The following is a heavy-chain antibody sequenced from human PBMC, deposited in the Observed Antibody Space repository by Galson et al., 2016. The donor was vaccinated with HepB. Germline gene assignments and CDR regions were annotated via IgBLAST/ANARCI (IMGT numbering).Heavy chain of an antibody. V-gene: IGHV3-21*01. Sequence: SLRLSCAASGFTFSTYAMSWVRQALGKGREWVSAISSSVSYIYYADPVKGRFTISRDNAKNSLYLQMNSLRVEDTAVYYCARGGRTEETSLVYCGQGTLVTVSS. CDR3: ARGGRTEETSLVY. CDR1: GFTFSTYA. J-gene: IGHJ4*02. CDR2: ISSSVSYI. D-gene: IGHD1-14*01.